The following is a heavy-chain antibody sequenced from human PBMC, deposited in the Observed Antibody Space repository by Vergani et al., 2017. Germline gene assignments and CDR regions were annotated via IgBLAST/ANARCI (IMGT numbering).Heavy chain of an antibody. CDR2: IKGDGSAK. CDR1: GFRFSNYW. CDR3: TRSECSGTTCYGHYFDL. D-gene: IGHD2-15*01. V-gene: IGHV3-7*01. Sequence: EVEVVESGGGLVQPGGSLRLSCAASGFRFSNYWMHWLRQAPGKGLEWVAAIKGDGSAKQYVESVKGRFTISRDTSRNAVYLQMNILRVEDTGVYYCTRSECSGTTCYGHYFDLWGHGILVTVSS. J-gene: IGHJ4*01.